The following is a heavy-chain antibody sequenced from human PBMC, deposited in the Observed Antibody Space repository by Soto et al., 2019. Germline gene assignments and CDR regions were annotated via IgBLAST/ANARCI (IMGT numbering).Heavy chain of an antibody. V-gene: IGHV1-69*13. CDR2: IIPIFGTA. D-gene: IGHD6-13*01. Sequence: ASVKVSCKASGGTFSSYAISWVRQAPGQGLEWMGGIIPIFGTANYAQKFQGRVTITADESTSTAYMELSSLRSEDTAVYYCARGLEPAAAGYYFDYWGQGTLVTVSS. CDR3: ARGLEPAAAGYYFDY. J-gene: IGHJ4*02. CDR1: GGTFSSYA.